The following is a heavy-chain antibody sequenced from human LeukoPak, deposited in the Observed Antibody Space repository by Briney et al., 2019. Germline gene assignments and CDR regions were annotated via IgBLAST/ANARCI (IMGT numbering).Heavy chain of an antibody. D-gene: IGHD5-24*01. CDR2: IYYSGST. V-gene: IGHV4-59*01. Sequence: SETLPLTCTVSGGSISSYYWSWIRQPPGKGLEWIGYIYYSGSTNYNPSLKSRVTISVDTSKNQFSLKLSSVTAADTAVYYCARGRRDGYNLVFDYWGQGTLVTVSS. CDR1: GGSISSYY. CDR3: ARGRRDGYNLVFDY. J-gene: IGHJ4*02.